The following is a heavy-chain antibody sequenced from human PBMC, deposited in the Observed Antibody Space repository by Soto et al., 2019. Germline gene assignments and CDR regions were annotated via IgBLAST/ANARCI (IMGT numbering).Heavy chain of an antibody. CDR1: GFTFSNAW. V-gene: IGHV3-15*07. CDR2: IKSKTDGGTT. Sequence: PGGSLRLSCAASGFTFSNAWMNWGRQAPGKGLEWVGRIKSKTDGGTTDYAAPVKGRFTISRDDSKNTLYLQMNSLKTEDTAVYYCTTDPVTMIVVVPSSGWGQGTLVTVSS. CDR3: TTDPVTMIVVVPSSG. J-gene: IGHJ4*02. D-gene: IGHD3-22*01.